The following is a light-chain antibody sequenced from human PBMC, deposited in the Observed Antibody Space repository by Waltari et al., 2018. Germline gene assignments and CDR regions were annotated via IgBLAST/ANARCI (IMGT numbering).Light chain of an antibody. CDR3: SYYPDTHTPVV. J-gene: IGLJ2*01. Sequence: QSALTQPASVSGSPGPPATISCTGLRTAGDKSRTTSWFRQHPGKAPKLTLYDVSNRASDISNRFSGYKSGNTASLTISRLQADDEADYFCSYYPDTHTPVVFGGGTKLTV. V-gene: IGLV2-14*03. CDR1: RTAGDKSRT. CDR2: DVS.